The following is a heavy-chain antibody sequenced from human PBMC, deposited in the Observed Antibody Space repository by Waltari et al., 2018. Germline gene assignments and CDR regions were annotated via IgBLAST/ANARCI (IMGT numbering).Heavy chain of an antibody. CDR3: ARGAGGALWFGEQ. Sequence: EVQLVESGGGLVQPGGSLRLSCAASGFTFSSYEMNWVRQAPGQGLGGVANSSSSGSTIYDEDAGKGRFTISRDNAKNALYLQMNSLRAEDTAVYYCARGAGGALWFGEQWGQGTLVTVSS. J-gene: IGHJ4*02. CDR2: SSSSGSTI. CDR1: GFTFSSYE. D-gene: IGHD3-10*01. V-gene: IGHV3-48*03.